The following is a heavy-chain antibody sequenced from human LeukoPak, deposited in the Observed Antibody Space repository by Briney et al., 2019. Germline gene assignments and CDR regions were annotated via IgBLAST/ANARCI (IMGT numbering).Heavy chain of an antibody. CDR1: GFSFGSEA. D-gene: IGHD3-10*01. CDR2: ISPGGGTT. V-gene: IGHV3-23*01. CDR3: AKSRSGSANWALRIFDN. J-gene: IGHJ4*02. Sequence: VGPLRLSCVVSGFSFGSEAMSWVRQAPGRGLEWVSSISPGGGTTYYADSVKGRFTISRDNSENTLYVEMNSLRAEDTAIYYCAKSRSGSANWALRIFDNWGQGTLVSVSS.